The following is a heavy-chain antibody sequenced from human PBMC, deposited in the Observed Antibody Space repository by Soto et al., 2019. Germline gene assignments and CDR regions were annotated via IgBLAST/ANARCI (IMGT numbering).Heavy chain of an antibody. J-gene: IGHJ6*03. CDR1: GFTFSIYV. CDR3: ATARTGDYYVDV. V-gene: IGHV3-23*01. Sequence: EMQVLESGGGLIQPGGSLRLSCAASGFTFSIYVMTWVRQAPGKGLEWVSGISDSGISVYYADCVKGRFTISRDNSKNPLYLQMNSLRAEDTAVYYCATARTGDYYVDVWGKGTTVTVSS. CDR2: ISDSGISV.